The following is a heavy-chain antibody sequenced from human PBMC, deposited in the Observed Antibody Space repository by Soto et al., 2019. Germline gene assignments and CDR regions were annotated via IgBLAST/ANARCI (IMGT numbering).Heavy chain of an antibody. CDR2: INRDGGST. CDR1: GFRFDDYG. CDR3: ARAPGFYGDFFDY. D-gene: IGHD4-17*01. V-gene: IGHV3-20*04. J-gene: IGHJ4*02. Sequence: GGSLRLSCASFGFRFDDYGMSWVRQVPGKGLEWVSGINRDGGSTSYADSVKGRFTISRDNAKNSLYLQMNSLRAEDPAFYYCARAPGFYGDFFDYWGQGT.